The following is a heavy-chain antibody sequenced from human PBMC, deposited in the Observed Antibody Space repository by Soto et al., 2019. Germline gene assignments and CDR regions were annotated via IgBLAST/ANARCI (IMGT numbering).Heavy chain of an antibody. CDR3: STDSYSDMTVVRLDN. D-gene: IGHD3-22*01. Sequence: GGSLRLSCAASGFTFSNAWINWVRQAPGKGLEWVGRIKSKTDGGTTDFAAPVKGRFAISRDDSKNIAYMQVNSLKIEDTAVYYCSTDSYSDMTVVRLDNWGHGTLVTVSS. CDR2: IKSKTDGGTT. V-gene: IGHV3-15*07. J-gene: IGHJ4*01. CDR1: GFTFSNAW.